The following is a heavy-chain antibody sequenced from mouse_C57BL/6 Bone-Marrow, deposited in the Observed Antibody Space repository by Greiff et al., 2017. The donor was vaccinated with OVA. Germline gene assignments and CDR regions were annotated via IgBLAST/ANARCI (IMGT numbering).Heavy chain of an antibody. CDR1: GFTFSSYT. V-gene: IGHV5-9*01. CDR2: ISGGGGNT. J-gene: IGHJ4*01. CDR3: ARQVYDYDDGDVSYAMDY. Sequence: VQLQESGGGLVKPGGSLKLSCAASGFTFSSYTMSWVRQTPEKRLEWVATISGGGGNTYYPDSVKGRFTISRDNAKNTLYLQMSSLRSEDTALYYCARQVYDYDDGDVSYAMDYWGQGTSVTVSS. D-gene: IGHD2-4*01.